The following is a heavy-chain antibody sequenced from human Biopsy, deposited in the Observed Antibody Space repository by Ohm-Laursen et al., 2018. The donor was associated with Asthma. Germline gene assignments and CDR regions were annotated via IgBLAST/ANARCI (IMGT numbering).Heavy chain of an antibody. CDR3: VRGSSSWHHGPFHYYYGLDV. J-gene: IGHJ6*02. CDR1: SGSGGYMRSGNYY. CDR2: IYYSGTT. Sequence: SDTLSLTCILSSGSGGYMRSGNYYWGWIRQPPGKGLEWIGSIYYSGTTYYNPSLESRVTVSADTSKKQFSLKLTSVTAADTAVYYCVRGSSSWHHGPFHYYYGLDVWGQGTTATVSS. V-gene: IGHV4-39*01. D-gene: IGHD6-13*01.